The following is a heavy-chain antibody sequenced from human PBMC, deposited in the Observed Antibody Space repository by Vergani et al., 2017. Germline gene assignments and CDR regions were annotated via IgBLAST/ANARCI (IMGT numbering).Heavy chain of an antibody. CDR2: ISYDGSNK. J-gene: IGHJ6*03. D-gene: IGHD5-18*01. V-gene: IGHV3-30-3*01. CDR3: ARGGYSYGLGYMDV. CDR1: GFTFSSYA. Sequence: QVQLVESGGGVVQPGRSLRLSCAASGFTFSSYAMHWVRQAPGKGLEWVAVISYDGSNKYYADSVKGRFTISRDNSKNTLYRQMNSLRAEDTAVYYCARGGYSYGLGYMDVWGKGTTVTVSS.